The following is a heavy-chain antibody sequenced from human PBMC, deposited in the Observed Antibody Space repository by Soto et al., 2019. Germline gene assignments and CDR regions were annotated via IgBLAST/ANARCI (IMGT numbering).Heavy chain of an antibody. V-gene: IGHV4-61*08. CDR2: TLYSGSA. J-gene: IGHJ3*02. CDR1: GGSVGTGAYY. D-gene: IGHD3-22*01. CDR3: ARHDYYHRTFDI. Sequence: SETLSLTCRVSGGSVGTGAYYWSWIRQPPGKGLEWVGDTLYSGSANYNPSLQSLQSRVTISVDTSRNQFSLRLTSETAADYGLYYCARHDYYHRTFDIWGQGTLVTVSS.